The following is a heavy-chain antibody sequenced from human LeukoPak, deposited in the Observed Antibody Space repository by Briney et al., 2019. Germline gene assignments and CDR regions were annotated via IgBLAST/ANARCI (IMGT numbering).Heavy chain of an antibody. V-gene: IGHV3-48*01. CDR3: ARAVYAY. Sequence: GGSLRLSCSASGFTFSVYGMNWVRQAPGKGLEWISHISSSSDTVYYADSVKGRFTISRDNAKNSLYLQMNNLRVEDTAVYYCARAVYAYWGQGTLVTVSS. CDR1: GFTFSVYG. J-gene: IGHJ4*02. D-gene: IGHD3-16*01. CDR2: ISSSSDTV.